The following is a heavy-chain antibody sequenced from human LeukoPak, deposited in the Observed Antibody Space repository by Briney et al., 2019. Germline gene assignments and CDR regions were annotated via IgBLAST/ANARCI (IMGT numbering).Heavy chain of an antibody. CDR1: GGTFSSYA. CDR2: IIPIFGTA. V-gene: IGHV1-69*05. D-gene: IGHD3-22*01. CDR3: ATSQGDYYDSSGYRRSQWWFDP. Sequence: ASVKVSCKASGGTFSSYAISWARQAPGQGLEWMGGIIPIFGTANYAQKFQGRVTMTRNTSISTAYMELSSLRSEDTAVYYCATSQGDYYDSSGYRRSQWWFDPWGQGTLVTVSS. J-gene: IGHJ5*02.